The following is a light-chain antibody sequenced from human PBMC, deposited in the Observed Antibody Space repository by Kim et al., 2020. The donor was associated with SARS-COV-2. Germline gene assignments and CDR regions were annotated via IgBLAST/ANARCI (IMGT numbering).Light chain of an antibody. Sequence: AAVGDRGTITCRASQSISSYLNWYQQKPGKAHKLLIYAASSLQSGVPSRFSGSGSGTDFTLTISSLQPEDFATYYCQQSYSTPRTFGQGTKVDIK. CDR1: QSISSY. CDR2: AAS. CDR3: QQSYSTPRT. J-gene: IGKJ1*01. V-gene: IGKV1-39*01.